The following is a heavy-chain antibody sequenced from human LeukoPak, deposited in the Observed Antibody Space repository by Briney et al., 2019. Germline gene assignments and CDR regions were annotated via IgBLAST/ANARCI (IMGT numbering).Heavy chain of an antibody. J-gene: IGHJ6*02. V-gene: IGHV3-23*01. CDR2: ISDSGIYT. D-gene: IGHD2-2*01. Sequence: SGGSLRLSCAASGFTFSSHAMSWVRQAPGKELEWVSSISDSGIYTYYSDSVKGRFTLSRDSSKNRLYLQMNSLRAEDTAVYYCAKVDVVVAMDVWGQGTTVTVSS. CDR1: GFTFSSHA. CDR3: AKVDVVVAMDV.